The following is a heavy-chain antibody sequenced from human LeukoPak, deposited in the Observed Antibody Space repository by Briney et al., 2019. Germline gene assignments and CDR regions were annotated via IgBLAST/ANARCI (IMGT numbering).Heavy chain of an antibody. V-gene: IGHV3-30*18. CDR3: AKFSSGSPHGDDH. CDR2: ISYDGSNK. J-gene: IGHJ4*02. Sequence: PGRSLRLSCAASGFTFSSYGMHWVRQAPGKGLEWVAVISYDGSNKYYADSVKGRFTISRDNSKNTLYLQMNSLRAEDTAVYYCAKFSSGSPHGDDHWGQGTLVTVSS. CDR1: GFTFSSYG. D-gene: IGHD1-26*01.